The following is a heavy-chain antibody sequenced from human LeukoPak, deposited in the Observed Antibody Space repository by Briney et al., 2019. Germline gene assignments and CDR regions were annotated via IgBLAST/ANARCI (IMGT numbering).Heavy chain of an antibody. CDR3: ARRGYSDAFDI. J-gene: IGHJ3*02. D-gene: IGHD2-15*01. Sequence: GGYLRLSCAASGFTFSSYSMNWVRQAPGKGLGWVSSISSSSSYIYYADSVKGRFTISRDNAKNSLYLQMNSLRAEDTAVYYCARRGYSDAFDIWGQGTMVTVSS. CDR1: GFTFSSYS. CDR2: ISSSSSYI. V-gene: IGHV3-21*01.